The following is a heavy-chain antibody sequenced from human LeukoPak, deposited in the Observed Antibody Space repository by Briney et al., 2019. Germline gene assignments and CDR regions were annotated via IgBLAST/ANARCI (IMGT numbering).Heavy chain of an antibody. Sequence: SETLSLTCTVSGDSISSYYWSWIRQPPGKGLEWIGNIYSSGSTKYNPSLKSRVTISVDTSKNQFSLRLSSVTAADTAVYYCARARVRSYSYDSSGFYTSDWHFDLWGRGTLVTVSS. D-gene: IGHD3-22*01. CDR2: IYSSGST. CDR1: GDSISSYY. CDR3: ARARVRSYSYDSSGFYTSDWHFDL. J-gene: IGHJ2*01. V-gene: IGHV4-59*01.